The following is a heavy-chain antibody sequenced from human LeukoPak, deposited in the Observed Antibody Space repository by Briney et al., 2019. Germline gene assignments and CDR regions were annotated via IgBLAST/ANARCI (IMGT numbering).Heavy chain of an antibody. V-gene: IGHV3-30*04. CDR3: ARAESGYCSSTSCYVGGGDY. J-gene: IGHJ4*02. CDR2: ISYDGSNK. Sequence: PGGSLRLSCAASGFTFSSYAMHWVRQAPGKGLEWVAVISYDGSNKYYADSVKGRFTISRDNSKNTLYLQMNSLRAEDTAVYYCARAESGYCSSTSCYVGGGDYWGKGTLVTVSS. D-gene: IGHD2-2*01. CDR1: GFTFSSYA.